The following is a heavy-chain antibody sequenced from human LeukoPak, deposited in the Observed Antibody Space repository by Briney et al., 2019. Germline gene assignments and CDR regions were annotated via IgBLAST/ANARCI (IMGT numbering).Heavy chain of an antibody. CDR1: GFTFSSYA. CDR2: ISYDGSNK. Sequence: PGRSLRLSCAASGFTFSSYAMHWVRQAPGKGLEWVAVISYDGSNKYYADSVKGRFTISRDNSKNTLYLQMNSLRAEDTAVYYCACSRYYYYYMDVWGKGTTVTVSS. V-gene: IGHV3-30*01. CDR3: ACSRYYYYYMDV. D-gene: IGHD6-13*01. J-gene: IGHJ6*03.